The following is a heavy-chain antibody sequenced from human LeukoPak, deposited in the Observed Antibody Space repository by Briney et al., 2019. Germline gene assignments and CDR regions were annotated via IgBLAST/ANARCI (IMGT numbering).Heavy chain of an antibody. CDR2: IWYDGSNK. CDR3: ARDVHGSGSYYF. V-gene: IGHV3-33*01. CDR1: GFTFSSYG. J-gene: IGHJ4*02. Sequence: GGSLRLSCAASGFTFSSYGMLWVRQAPGKGLEWVAVIWYDGSNKYYADSVKGRFTISRDNSKNTLYLQMNSLRAEDTAVYYCARDVHGSGSYYFWGQGTLVTVSS. D-gene: IGHD3-10*01.